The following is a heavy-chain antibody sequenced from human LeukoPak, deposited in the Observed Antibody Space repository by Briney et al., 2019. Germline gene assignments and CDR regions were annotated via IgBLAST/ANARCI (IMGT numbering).Heavy chain of an antibody. J-gene: IGHJ4*02. V-gene: IGHV3-11*06. CDR3: ARRDIVATILAY. CDR1: GFTFSDYY. CDR2: ISSSSSYT. D-gene: IGHD5-12*01. Sequence: PGGSLRLSCAASGFTFSDYYMSWIRQAPGKGLEWVSYISSSSSYTNYADSVKGRFTISRDNAKNSLYLQMNSLRAEDTAVYYCARRDIVATILAYWGQGTLVTVSS.